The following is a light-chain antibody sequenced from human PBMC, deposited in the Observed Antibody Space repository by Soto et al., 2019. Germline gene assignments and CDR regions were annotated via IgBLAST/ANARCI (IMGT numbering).Light chain of an antibody. CDR3: SSHTSSDFGV. Sequence: QSALTQPASVSGSPGQSITISCTGTSSDVGGYNYVSWYQQHPGKAPKLMIYDVSNRPSGVSNRFSGSKSGNTASLTISGLQAEDEADYYCSSHTSSDFGVFGTGTKVTVL. V-gene: IGLV2-14*01. CDR2: DVS. CDR1: SSDVGGYNY. J-gene: IGLJ1*01.